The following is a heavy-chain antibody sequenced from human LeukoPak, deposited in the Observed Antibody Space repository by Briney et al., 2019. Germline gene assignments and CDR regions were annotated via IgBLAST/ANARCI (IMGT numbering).Heavy chain of an antibody. V-gene: IGHV4-4*02. J-gene: IGHJ4*02. Sequence: SGTLSPICAVSGGFISSSNWWSWVRQPPGRGLEWIGEIYHRGSTNYNTSLKSRVTISVDKSKIQFSLKLSSVTPGDTAVYYCAIFMGTVTTRHFDYWGQGTLVTVFS. CDR3: AIFMGTVTTRHFDY. D-gene: IGHD4-17*01. CDR2: IYHRGST. CDR1: GGFISSSNW.